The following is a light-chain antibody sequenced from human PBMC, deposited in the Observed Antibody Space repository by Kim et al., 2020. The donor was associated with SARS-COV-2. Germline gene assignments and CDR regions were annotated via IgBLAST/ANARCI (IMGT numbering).Light chain of an antibody. CDR1: GGVSNN. J-gene: IGKJ1*01. V-gene: IGKV3-15*01. CDR2: GAS. CDR3: QQYNKWPPWT. Sequence: SPGERATLPCRANGGVSNNLAWDQQKPGQAPRLLIYGASTRATGIPARFSGSGSGTEFILTISSLQSEDFSIYYCQQYNKWPPWTFGQGTKVEIK.